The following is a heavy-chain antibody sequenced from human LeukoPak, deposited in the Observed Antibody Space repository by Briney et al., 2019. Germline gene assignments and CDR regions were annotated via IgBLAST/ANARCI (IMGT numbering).Heavy chain of an antibody. CDR2: ISYDGSDK. J-gene: IGHJ4*02. D-gene: IGHD5-12*01. V-gene: IGHV3-30*03. CDR3: ARARPSMWIDY. Sequence: GGSLRLSCAASGFTFSSYWMSWVRQAPGKGLEWVAVISYDGSDKFYADSVKGRFTISRDSSKNTLYLQMNSLRPEDTAVYYCARARPSMWIDYWGQGTLVTVSS. CDR1: GFTFSSYW.